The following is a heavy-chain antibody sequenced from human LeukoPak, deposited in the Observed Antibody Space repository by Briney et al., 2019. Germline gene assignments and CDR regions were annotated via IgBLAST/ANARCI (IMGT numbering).Heavy chain of an antibody. J-gene: IGHJ4*02. Sequence: GGSLRLSCAVSGITLSNYGMGWVRQAPGKGLEWVAGISDSGGSTNYADSVKGRFTISRDNPKNTLYLQMNSLRAEDTAVYFCAERGVVIRVILVGFHKEANYFDSWGQGALVTVSS. CDR1: GITLSNYG. V-gene: IGHV3-23*01. D-gene: IGHD3-10*01. CDR2: ISDSGGST. CDR3: AERGVVIRVILVGFHKEANYFDS.